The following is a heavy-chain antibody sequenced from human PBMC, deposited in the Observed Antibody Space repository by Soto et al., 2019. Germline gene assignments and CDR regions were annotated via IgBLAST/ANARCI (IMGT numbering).Heavy chain of an antibody. D-gene: IGHD2-8*01. Sequence: QGQLVQSGPEVKKPGASVKVSCKTSGYTFSRYGISWVRQAPGQGLEWMGWISGYNGDTNYAQKVQGRVTMTIDTSTYTAHMELRSLTSDDTAIYYCAKNGQPPYYYYGMDVWGQATTVTVSS. CDR3: AKNGQPPYYYYGMDV. CDR1: GYTFSRYG. J-gene: IGHJ6*02. CDR2: ISGYNGDT. V-gene: IGHV1-18*01.